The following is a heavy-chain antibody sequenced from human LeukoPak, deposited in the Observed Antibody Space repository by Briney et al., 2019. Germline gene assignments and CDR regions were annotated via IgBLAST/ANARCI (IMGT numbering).Heavy chain of an antibody. Sequence: GGSLRLSCAASGFTFSNAWMNWVRQAPGKGLEWVARIRTKADGGTTDYAAPVKGRFTISRDDSKNTLYLQMNSLKTEGTAVYYCGRDWFLSVDYWGQGTLVTVSS. CDR1: GFTFSNAW. D-gene: IGHD3-9*01. V-gene: IGHV3-15*07. CDR3: GRDWFLSVDY. J-gene: IGHJ4*02. CDR2: IRTKADGGTT.